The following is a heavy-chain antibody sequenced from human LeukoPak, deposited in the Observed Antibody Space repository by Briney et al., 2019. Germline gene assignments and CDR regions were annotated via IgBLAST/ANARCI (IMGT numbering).Heavy chain of an antibody. CDR3: ARGGYYGSGNDFRFDP. D-gene: IGHD3-10*01. Sequence: SETLSLTCTVSGGSISSYYWSWIRQPPGKGLEWIGYIYYSGSTNYKPSVRSRVTISVDTSKNQFSLKLSSVTAADTAVYYCARGGYYGSGNDFRFDPWGQGTLVTVSS. J-gene: IGHJ5*02. CDR1: GGSISSYY. V-gene: IGHV4-59*01. CDR2: IYYSGST.